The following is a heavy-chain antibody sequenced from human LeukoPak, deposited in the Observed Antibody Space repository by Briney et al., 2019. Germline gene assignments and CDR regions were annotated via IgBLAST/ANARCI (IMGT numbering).Heavy chain of an antibody. CDR3: ARGSFLITFGGFIG. Sequence: GGSLRLSCAASGFTFSDYYMSWIRQAPGKGLEWVSYISSSGSPIYYADSVKGRFTISRDNAKNSLFLQMNSLRAEDTAVYYCARGSFLITFGGFIGWGQGTLVTVSS. CDR2: ISSSGSPI. CDR1: GFTFSDYY. D-gene: IGHD3-16*02. J-gene: IGHJ4*02. V-gene: IGHV3-11*04.